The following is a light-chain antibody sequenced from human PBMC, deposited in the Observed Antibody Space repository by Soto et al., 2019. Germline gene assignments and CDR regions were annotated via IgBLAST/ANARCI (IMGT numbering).Light chain of an antibody. CDR1: SSDVGGYNY. CDR3: RSYTSSSTLV. V-gene: IGLV2-14*01. J-gene: IGLJ1*01. CDR2: EVS. Sequence: SALTQPASVSGSPGQSITISCTGTSSDVGGYNYVSWYQQHPGKAPKLMIYEVSNRPSGVSNRFSGSKSGNTDSLTPSRLQAEDEADYYCRSYTSSSTLVFGSGTKVIVL.